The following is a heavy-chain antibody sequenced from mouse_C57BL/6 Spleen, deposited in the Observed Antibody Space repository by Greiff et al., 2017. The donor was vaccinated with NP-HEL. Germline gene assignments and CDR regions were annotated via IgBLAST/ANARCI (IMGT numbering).Heavy chain of an antibody. CDR2: IDPETGGT. J-gene: IGHJ2*01. D-gene: IGHD1-1*02. CDR3: TRGGGRCYFDY. CDR1: GYTFTDYD. Sequence: QVQLQQSGAELVRPGASVTLSCKASGYTFTDYDMHWVKQTPVQGLEWIGAIDPETGGTAYNQKFKGKAILTADKSSSTAYMELRSLTSEDSAVYYCTRGGGRCYFDYWGQGTTLTVSS. V-gene: IGHV1-15*01.